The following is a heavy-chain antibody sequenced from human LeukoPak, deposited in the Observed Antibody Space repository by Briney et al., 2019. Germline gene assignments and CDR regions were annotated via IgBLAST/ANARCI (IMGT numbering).Heavy chain of an antibody. J-gene: IGHJ5*02. CDR2: IYPGGSA. V-gene: IGHV3-53*01. Sequence: GGSLRLSCAASEFTVSSTYITWLRQAPGKGLEWVSVIYPGGSALYADSVQGRFTISRDNSKNTLYLQMNSLRAEDTAVYYCARDPGIAAQQTQNPWGQGTLVTVSS. D-gene: IGHD6-13*01. CDR1: EFTVSSTY. CDR3: ARDPGIAAQQTQNP.